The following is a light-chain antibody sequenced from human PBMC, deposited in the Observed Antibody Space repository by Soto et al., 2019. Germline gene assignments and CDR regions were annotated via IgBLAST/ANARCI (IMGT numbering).Light chain of an antibody. J-gene: IGKJ4*01. Sequence: EVVLTQSPGTLSLSPGDRATLSCRASQSVSSDYLAWYQQRPGQAPRLLMYSTSSRATGFPDRFTGSGSGTDFSLTSSRLEPEDFAVYYCQQYGSTPLTFGGGTKVEIK. CDR1: QSVSSDY. CDR2: STS. V-gene: IGKV3-20*01. CDR3: QQYGSTPLT.